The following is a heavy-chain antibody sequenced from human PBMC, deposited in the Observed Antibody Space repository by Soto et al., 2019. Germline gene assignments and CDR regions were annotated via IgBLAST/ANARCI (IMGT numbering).Heavy chain of an antibody. CDR1: GSTFSSYA. V-gene: IGHV3-23*01. CDR3: AKIFFVQRFDP. D-gene: IGHD6-6*01. CDR2: ISGSGGST. Sequence: GGSLRVSCAASGSTFSSYAMSWVRQAPGEGLEWVSAISGSGGSTYYADSVKGRFTISRDNSKNTLYLQMNSLRAEDTAVYYCAKIFFVQRFDPWGPGTLVTVSS. J-gene: IGHJ5*02.